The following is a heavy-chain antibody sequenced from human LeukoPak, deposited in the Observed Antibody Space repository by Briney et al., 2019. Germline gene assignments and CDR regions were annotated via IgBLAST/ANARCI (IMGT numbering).Heavy chain of an antibody. CDR3: ASSMVVRHYYYYYMDV. J-gene: IGHJ6*03. Sequence: SVKVSCKASGGTFSSYAISWVRQAPGQGLEWMGGIIPIFGTANYAQKFQGRVTITADESTSTAYMELSSLRSEDTAVYYCASSMVVRHYYYYYMDVWGKGTTVTVSS. CDR1: GGTFSSYA. CDR2: IIPIFGTA. V-gene: IGHV1-69*01. D-gene: IGHD2-15*01.